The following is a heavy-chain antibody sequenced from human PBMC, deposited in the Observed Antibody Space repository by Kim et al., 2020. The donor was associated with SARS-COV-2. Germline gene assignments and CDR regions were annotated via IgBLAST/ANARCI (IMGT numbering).Heavy chain of an antibody. CDR3: ARDVYGDYMGDY. Sequence: GGSLRLSCAASGFTFSNYSMNWVRQAPGKGLEWVSYISGRSRAIYYADSVKGRFTTSRDNAKNSLYLQMNSLRADDTAVYYCARDVYGDYMGDYWGQGTLVTVSS. D-gene: IGHD4-17*01. CDR2: ISGRSRAI. V-gene: IGHV3-48*04. J-gene: IGHJ4*02. CDR1: GFTFSNYS.